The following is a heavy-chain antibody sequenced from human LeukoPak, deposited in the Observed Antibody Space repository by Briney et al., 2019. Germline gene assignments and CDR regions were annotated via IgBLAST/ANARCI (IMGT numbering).Heavy chain of an antibody. CDR2: IYHSGST. J-gene: IGHJ6*02. Sequence: SETLSLTCAVYGGSFSGYYWSWIRQPPGKGLEWIGYIYHSGSTYYNPSLKSRVTISVDTSKNQFSLKLSSVTAADTAVYYCARHYGSSSGWQDYYYYYGMDVWGQGTTVTVSS. V-gene: IGHV4-34*01. CDR3: ARHYGSSSGWQDYYYYYGMDV. CDR1: GGSFSGYY. D-gene: IGHD6-19*01.